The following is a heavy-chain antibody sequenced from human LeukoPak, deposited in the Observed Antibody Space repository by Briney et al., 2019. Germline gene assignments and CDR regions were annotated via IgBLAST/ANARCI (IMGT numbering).Heavy chain of an antibody. D-gene: IGHD3-3*01. V-gene: IGHV1-2*02. CDR2: INPDSGTT. CDR1: GYVFIGNY. J-gene: IGHJ4*02. Sequence: ASVKVSCKASGYVFIGNYIHWVRHAPGQGLEWMGWINPDSGTTKYAQNFQGRVTMTSDTSVSTAYMDLSSLTSDDTAVYYCARATTILGVVIIFFDTWGQGTLVTVSS. CDR3: ARATTILGVVIIFFDT.